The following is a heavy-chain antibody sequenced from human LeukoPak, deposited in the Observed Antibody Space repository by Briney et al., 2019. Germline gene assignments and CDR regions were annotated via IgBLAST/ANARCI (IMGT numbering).Heavy chain of an antibody. V-gene: IGHV1-46*01. Sequence: ASVKVSCKASGYTFTSYYMHWVRQAPGQGLEWMGIINPSGGSTSYAQKFQGRVTMTRDMSTSTVYMELSSLRSEDTAVYYSARESPTYYYDSSGYYPGVWGQGTLVTVSS. CDR2: INPSGGST. CDR3: ARESPTYYYDSSGYYPGV. CDR1: GYTFTSYY. D-gene: IGHD3-22*01. J-gene: IGHJ4*02.